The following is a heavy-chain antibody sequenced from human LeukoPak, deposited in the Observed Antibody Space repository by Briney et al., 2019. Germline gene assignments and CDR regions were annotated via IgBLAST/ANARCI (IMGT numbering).Heavy chain of an antibody. V-gene: IGHV1-8*01. CDR3: ARVGVDGYALSFEDY. J-gene: IGHJ4*02. CDR1: GYTFTSYD. CDR2: KTPNSGNT. Sequence: GASVNVSCKASGYTFTSYDINWVPEATGQGLEWMGWKTPNSGNTGYTQKLQGRVTMTRKTSISTAYIELSSLRSEDPAVYSWARVGVDGYALSFEDYWGQGTLVP. D-gene: IGHD5-24*01.